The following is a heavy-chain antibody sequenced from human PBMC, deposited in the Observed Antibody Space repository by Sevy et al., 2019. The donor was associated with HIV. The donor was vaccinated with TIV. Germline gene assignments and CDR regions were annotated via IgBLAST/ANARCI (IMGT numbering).Heavy chain of an antibody. CDR1: GFTFRSYS. CDR3: ARDVREHLLLQVAFDY. D-gene: IGHD1-26*01. CDR2: ISSSTSYI. J-gene: IGHJ4*02. Sequence: GGSLRLSCAASGFTFRSYSMNWVRQAPGKGLEWVSSISSSTSYIYYADSVKGRFTISRDNAKNSLYLQMNSLRAEDTAVYYCARDVREHLLLQVAFDYWGQGTLVTDSS. V-gene: IGHV3-21*01.